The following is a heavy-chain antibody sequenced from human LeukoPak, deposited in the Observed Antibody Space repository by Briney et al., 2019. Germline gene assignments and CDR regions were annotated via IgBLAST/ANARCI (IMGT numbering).Heavy chain of an antibody. CDR2: ISSSSSYI. J-gene: IGHJ4*02. D-gene: IGHD3-3*01. V-gene: IGHV3-21*01. CDR3: ARVGYDFWSGYSKLDY. Sequence: GGSLRLSCAASGFTFSSYSMTWVRQAPGKGLEWVSSISSSSSYIYYADSVKGRFTISRDNAKNSLYLQMNSLRAEDTAVYYCARVGYDFWSGYSKLDYWGQGPLVTVSS. CDR1: GFTFSSYS.